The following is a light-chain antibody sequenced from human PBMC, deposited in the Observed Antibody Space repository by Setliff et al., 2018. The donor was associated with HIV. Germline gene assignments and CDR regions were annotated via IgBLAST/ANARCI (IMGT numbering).Light chain of an antibody. V-gene: IGLV7-43*01. CDR3: LLYYGGVYV. J-gene: IGLJ1*01. Sequence: QAVVTQEPSLTVSPGGTVTLTCASSTGTVTSGHYPNWFQQKPGQAPRALIYGTSDKHSWTPARFSGSLLGGKAALTLSGVQPKDEAEYYCLLYYGGVYVFGTGTKVTVL. CDR2: GTS. CDR1: TGTVTSGHY.